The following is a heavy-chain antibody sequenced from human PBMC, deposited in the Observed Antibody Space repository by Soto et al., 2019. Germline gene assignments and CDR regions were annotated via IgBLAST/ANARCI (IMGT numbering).Heavy chain of an antibody. CDR3: ARQLSGYYGEPFDY. V-gene: IGHV4-59*08. J-gene: IGHJ4*02. CDR1: GGSISSYY. CDR2: IYYSGST. Sequence: SETLSLTCTVSGGSISSYYWSWIRQPPGKGLEWIGYIYYSGSTNYNPSLKSRVTISVDTSKNQFSLKLSSVTAADTAVYYCARQLSGYYGEPFDYWGQGTLVTVSS. D-gene: IGHD3-3*01.